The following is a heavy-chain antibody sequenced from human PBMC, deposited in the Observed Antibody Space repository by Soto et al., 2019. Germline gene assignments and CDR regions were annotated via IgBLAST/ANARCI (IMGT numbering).Heavy chain of an antibody. Sequence: SVKVSCKASGGTFSSYAIRWVRQAPGQGLEWMGGIIPIFGTANYAQKFQGRVTITADESTSTAYMELSSLRSEDTAVYYCASENDSSGYYAVYFDYWGQGTLVPVCS. CDR2: IIPIFGTA. J-gene: IGHJ4*02. CDR3: ASENDSSGYYAVYFDY. V-gene: IGHV1-69*13. D-gene: IGHD3-22*01. CDR1: GGTFSSYA.